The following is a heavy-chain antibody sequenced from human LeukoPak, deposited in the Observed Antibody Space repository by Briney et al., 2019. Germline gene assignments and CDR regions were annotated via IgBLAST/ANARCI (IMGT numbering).Heavy chain of an antibody. J-gene: IGHJ4*02. CDR3: ATEPTTYDFWSGSMYYFDY. CDR1: GGTFSSYA. D-gene: IGHD3-3*01. Sequence: ASVKVSCKASGGTFSSYAISWVRQAPGQGLEWMGRIIPIFGTANYAQKFQGRVTITTDESTSTAYMELSSLRSEDTAVYYCATEPTTYDFWSGSMYYFDYWGQGTLVTVSS. V-gene: IGHV1-69*05. CDR2: IIPIFGTA.